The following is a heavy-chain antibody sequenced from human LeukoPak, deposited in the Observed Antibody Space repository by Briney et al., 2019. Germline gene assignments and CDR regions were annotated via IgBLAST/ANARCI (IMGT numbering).Heavy chain of an antibody. CDR3: ARDRAGYSGYDAYFDY. CDR1: GFTFSSYS. D-gene: IGHD5-12*01. V-gene: IGHV3-21*01. CDR2: ISSSSSYI. J-gene: IGHJ4*02. Sequence: GGSLRLSCAASGFTFSSYSMNWVRQAPGKGLEWVSSISSSSSYIYYADSVKGRFTISRDNAKNSLYLQMNSLRAEDTAVYYCARDRAGYSGYDAYFDYWGQGTLVTVSS.